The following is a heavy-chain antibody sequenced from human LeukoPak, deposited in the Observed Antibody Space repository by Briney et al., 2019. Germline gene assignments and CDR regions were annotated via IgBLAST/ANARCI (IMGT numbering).Heavy chain of an antibody. Sequence: GGSLRLSCAASGFTVDDHGMSWVRQARGEGLEWVSGISWNSGSIGYADSVKGRFTISRDNAKNSLYLQMNSLRAEDMALYYCAKDIGRWLQRWFDPWGQGTLVTVSS. D-gene: IGHD5-24*01. V-gene: IGHV3-9*03. CDR3: AKDIGRWLQRWFDP. CDR1: GFTVDDHG. J-gene: IGHJ5*02. CDR2: ISWNSGSI.